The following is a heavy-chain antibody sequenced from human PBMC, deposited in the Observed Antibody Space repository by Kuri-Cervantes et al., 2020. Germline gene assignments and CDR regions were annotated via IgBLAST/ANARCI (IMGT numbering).Heavy chain of an antibody. CDR2: ISDSSSAI. V-gene: IGHV3-48*01. D-gene: IGHD2-15*01. CDR1: GFTFSSYE. J-gene: IGHJ6*03. CDR3: ARHGPGGYQLLLLDYYYYYMDV. Sequence: GGSLRLSCAASGFTFSSYEMNWVRPAQGKGLGWVSYISDSSSAIHYADSVKGRFTISRDNAKNSLYMQMNNRRAEDTAVDYCARHGPGGYQLLLLDYYYYYMDVWGKGTTVTVSS.